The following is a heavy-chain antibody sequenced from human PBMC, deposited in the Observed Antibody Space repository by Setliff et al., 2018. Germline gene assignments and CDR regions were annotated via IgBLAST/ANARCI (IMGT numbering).Heavy chain of an antibody. J-gene: IGHJ4*02. CDR3: ARLRKDYGDYYYFDY. CDR2: IGSSSSYI. D-gene: IGHD4-17*01. CDR1: GFTFSRYA. V-gene: IGHV3-21*01. Sequence: PGGSLRLSCAASGFTFSRYAMNWVRQAPGKGLEWVSSIGSSSSYIYEADSVRGRFTISRDNAKNSLYLQMNSLRAEDTAVYYCARLRKDYGDYYYFDYWGQGTLVTVSS.